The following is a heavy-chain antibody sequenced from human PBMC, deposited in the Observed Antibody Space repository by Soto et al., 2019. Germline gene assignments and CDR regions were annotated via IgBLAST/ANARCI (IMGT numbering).Heavy chain of an antibody. D-gene: IGHD3-9*01. CDR3: ARHGVGDILTGETDY. J-gene: IGHJ4*02. CDR2: IYPGDSDT. Sequence: GESLKVSCKGSGYSFTSDWIGWVRQIPGKGLEWMGIIYPGDSDTRYSPSFQGQVTISADKSISTAYLQWSSLKASDTAMYYCARHGVGDILTGETDYWGQGTLVTVSS. V-gene: IGHV5-51*01. CDR1: GYSFTSDW.